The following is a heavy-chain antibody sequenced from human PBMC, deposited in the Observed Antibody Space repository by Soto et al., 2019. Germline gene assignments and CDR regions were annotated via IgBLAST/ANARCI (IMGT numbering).Heavy chain of an antibody. CDR2: ISYDGSNK. D-gene: IGHD2-2*03. J-gene: IGHJ4*02. Sequence: QVQLVESGGGVVQPGRSLRLSCAASGFTFSSYAMHWVRQAPGKGLEWVAVISYDGSNKYYADSVKGRFTISRDNSKNTLYLQMNSLRAEDTAVFSCARGYCSSISCYLTYFDYWGQGTLVTVSS. CDR3: ARGYCSSISCYLTYFDY. V-gene: IGHV3-30-3*01. CDR1: GFTFSSYA.